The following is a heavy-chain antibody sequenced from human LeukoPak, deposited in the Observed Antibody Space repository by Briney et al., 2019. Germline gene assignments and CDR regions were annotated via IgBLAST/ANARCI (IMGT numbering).Heavy chain of an antibody. D-gene: IGHD6-13*01. CDR1: GFTFSSYS. J-gene: IGHJ4*02. V-gene: IGHV3-21*01. CDR2: ISSGSGYI. CDR3: ARDGWPGSSYYRPFDY. Sequence: PGGSLRLSCAASGFTFSSYSINWVRQAPGKGLEWVSSISSGSGYIYYADSVKGRFTISRDDAKSSLYLQMNSQRADDTAVYYCARDGWPGSSYYRPFDYWGQGTLVTVSS.